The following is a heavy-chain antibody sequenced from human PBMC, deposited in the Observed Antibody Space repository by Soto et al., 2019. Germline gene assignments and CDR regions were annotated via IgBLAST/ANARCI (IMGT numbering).Heavy chain of an antibody. CDR3: ARARRDGYMTAFDY. J-gene: IGHJ4*02. CDR1: GYTFTGYY. D-gene: IGHD2-21*02. V-gene: IGHV1-2*04. Sequence: QVQLVQSGAEVKKPGASVKVSCKASGYTFTGYYMHWVRQAPGQGLEWMGWINHNRGGTNYAQKFQGWVTMTRDTSISSAYMELSRLRSDDTAVYYCARARRDGYMTAFDYWGQGTLVTVSS. CDR2: INHNRGGT.